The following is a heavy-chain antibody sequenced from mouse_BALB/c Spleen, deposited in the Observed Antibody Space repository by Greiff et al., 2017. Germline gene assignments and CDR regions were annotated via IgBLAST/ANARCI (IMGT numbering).Heavy chain of an antibody. V-gene: IGHV14-3*02. Sequence: VQLQQSGAELVKPGSSVKLSCTASGFNIKDTYMHWVKQRPEQGLEWIGRIDPANGNTKYDPKFQGKATITADTSSNTAYLQLSSLTSEDTAVYYCAREAGRYAMDYWGQGTSVTVSS. CDR2: IDPANGNT. CDR1: GFNIKDTY. CDR3: AREAGRYAMDY. J-gene: IGHJ4*01. D-gene: IGHD4-1*01.